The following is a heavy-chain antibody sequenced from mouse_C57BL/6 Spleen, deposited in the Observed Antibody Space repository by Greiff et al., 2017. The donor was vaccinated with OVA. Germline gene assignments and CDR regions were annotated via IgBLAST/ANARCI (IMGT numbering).Heavy chain of an antibody. CDR2: IYPGDGDT. J-gene: IGHJ2*01. CDR1: GYAFSSSW. V-gene: IGHV1-82*01. CDR3: ARNYYSNYLPQGSDY. D-gene: IGHD2-5*01. Sequence: QVQLKQSGPELVKPGASVKISCKASGYAFSSSWMNWVKQRPGKGLEWIGRIYPGDGDTNYNGKFKGKATLTADKSSSTAYMQLSSLTSEDSAVYFCARNYYSNYLPQGSDYWGQGTTLTVSS.